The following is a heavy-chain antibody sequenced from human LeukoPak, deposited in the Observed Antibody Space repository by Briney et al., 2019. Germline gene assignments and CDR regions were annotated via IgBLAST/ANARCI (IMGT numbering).Heavy chain of an antibody. J-gene: IGHJ3*02. V-gene: IGHV1-69*05. Sequence: GASVKVSCKASGGTFSSYAISWVRQAPGQGLEWMGGIIPILGTANYAQKFQGRVTITTDESTSTAYMELSSLRSEDTAVYYCARPSSSPRWAFDIWGQGTMVTVSS. CDR2: IIPILGTA. CDR3: ARPSSSPRWAFDI. D-gene: IGHD6-6*01. CDR1: GGTFSSYA.